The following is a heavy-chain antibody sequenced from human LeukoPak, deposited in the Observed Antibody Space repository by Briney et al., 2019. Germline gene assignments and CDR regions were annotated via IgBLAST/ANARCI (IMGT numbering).Heavy chain of an antibody. V-gene: IGHV3-21*01. Sequence: PGGSLRLSCAASGFTFSSYSMNWVRQAPGKGLEWVSSISSSSSYIYYADSVKGRFTISRDNAKNSLYLQMNSLRAEDTAVYYCARGYGSGSYYNTYYYMDVWGKGTTVTISS. CDR3: ARGYGSGSYYNTYYYMDV. CDR1: GFTFSSYS. J-gene: IGHJ6*03. CDR2: ISSSSSYI. D-gene: IGHD3-10*01.